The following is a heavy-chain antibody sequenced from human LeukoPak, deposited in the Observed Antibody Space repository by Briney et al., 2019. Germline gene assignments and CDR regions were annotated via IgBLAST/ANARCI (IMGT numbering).Heavy chain of an antibody. CDR2: ISSSGSTI. CDR1: GFTFSSYE. CDR3: ARERRPNLAAAGTVYFDY. J-gene: IGHJ4*02. D-gene: IGHD6-13*01. V-gene: IGHV3-48*03. Sequence: PGGSLRLSCAASGFTFSSYEMNWIRQAPGKGLEWVSYISSSGSTIYYADSVKGRFTISREHSKNSLYLQMNSLRAEDTAVYYCARERRPNLAAAGTVYFDYWGQGTLVTVSS.